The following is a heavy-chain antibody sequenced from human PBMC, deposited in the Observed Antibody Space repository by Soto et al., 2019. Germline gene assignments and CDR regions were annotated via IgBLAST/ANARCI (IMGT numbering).Heavy chain of an antibody. CDR1: GGTFSSYT. D-gene: IGHD2-2*01. Sequence: QVQLVQSGAEVKKPGSSVKVSCKASGGTFSSYTISWVRQAPGQGLEWMGRIIPILGIANYAQKFQGRVTITADKSTSTAYMELSSLRSEDTAVYYCAREVSYCSSTSCYSDYWGQGTLVTVSS. CDR3: AREVSYCSSTSCYSDY. V-gene: IGHV1-69*08. CDR2: IIPILGIA. J-gene: IGHJ4*02.